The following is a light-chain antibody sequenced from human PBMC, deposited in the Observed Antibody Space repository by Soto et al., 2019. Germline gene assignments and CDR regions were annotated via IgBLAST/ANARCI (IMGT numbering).Light chain of an antibody. CDR3: QSADSSGTYGV. CDR1: ALPKQY. CDR2: KDS. V-gene: IGLV3-25*02. Sequence: SYELTQPPSVPVSPGQTARITCSGDALPKQYAYWYQQKPGQAPVLVIYKDSERPSGIPERFSGSSSGTTVTLTISGVQAEDEADYYCQSADSSGTYGVFGTGTKVTVL. J-gene: IGLJ1*01.